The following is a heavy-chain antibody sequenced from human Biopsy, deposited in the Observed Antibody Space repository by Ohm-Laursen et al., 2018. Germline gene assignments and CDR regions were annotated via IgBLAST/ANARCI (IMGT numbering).Heavy chain of an antibody. Sequence: SLRLSCAASGFTFCSYWMNWVRHVPGKGLVWVATINKDGSTLQYVDSVRGRFTISRDNAKNTLHLQMNSLRADDTAIYYCAKDLHNYGMDVWGQGTTVTVSS. CDR2: INKDGSTL. CDR3: AKDLHNYGMDV. CDR1: GFTFCSYW. V-gene: IGHV3-74*03. J-gene: IGHJ6*02.